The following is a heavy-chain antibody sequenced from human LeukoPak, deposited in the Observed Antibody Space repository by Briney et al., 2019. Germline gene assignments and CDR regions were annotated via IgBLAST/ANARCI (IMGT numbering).Heavy chain of an antibody. D-gene: IGHD3-10*01. J-gene: IGHJ5*02. V-gene: IGHV1-69*06. CDR3: ATRTYYYGSGSRNWFDP. Sequence: SVKVSCTASGGTFSSYAIRWVRHTPGQGLEWMGGIIPIFGTANYAQKFQGRVTITADKSTSTAYMELSSLRSEDTAVYCCATRTYYYGSGSRNWFDPWGQGTLVTVSS. CDR2: IIPIFGTA. CDR1: GGTFSSYA.